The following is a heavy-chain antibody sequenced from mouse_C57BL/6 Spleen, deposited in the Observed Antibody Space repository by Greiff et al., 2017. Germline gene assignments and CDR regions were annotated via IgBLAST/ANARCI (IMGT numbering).Heavy chain of an antibody. Sequence: EVKLEESGGDLVKPGGSLKLSCAASGFTFSSYGMSWVRQTPDKRLEWVATISSGGSYTYYPDSVKGRFTISRDNAKNTLYLQMSSLKSEDTAMYYCARHEDEGFAYWGQGTLVTVSA. CDR1: GFTFSSYG. J-gene: IGHJ3*01. CDR3: ARHEDEGFAY. V-gene: IGHV5-6*02. CDR2: ISSGGSYT.